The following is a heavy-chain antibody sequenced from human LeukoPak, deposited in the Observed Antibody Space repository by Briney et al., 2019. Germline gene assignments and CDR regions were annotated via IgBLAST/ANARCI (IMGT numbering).Heavy chain of an antibody. V-gene: IGHV3-9*01. CDR3: AKEYSSGWYYFDY. D-gene: IGHD6-19*01. CDR1: GFTFDDYA. CDR2: ISWNSGSI. J-gene: IGHJ4*02. Sequence: GGSLRLSCAASGFTFDDYAMHWVRQAPGKGPEWVSGISWNSGSIGYADSVKGRFTISRDNAKNSLYLQMNSLRAEDTALYYCAKEYSSGWYYFDYWGQGTLVTVSS.